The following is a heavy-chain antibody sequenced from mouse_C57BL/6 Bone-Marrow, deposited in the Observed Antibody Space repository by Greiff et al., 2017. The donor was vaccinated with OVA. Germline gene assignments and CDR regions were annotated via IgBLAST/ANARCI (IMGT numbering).Heavy chain of an antibody. Sequence: EVKVEESGAELVRPGASVKLSCTASGFNIKDDYMHWVKQRPEQGLEWIGWIDPENGDTEYASKFQGKATITADTSSNTAYLQLSSLTSEDTAVYYCTTEGWLLPFAYWGQGTLVTVSA. CDR2: IDPENGDT. J-gene: IGHJ3*01. CDR1: GFNIKDDY. D-gene: IGHD2-3*01. V-gene: IGHV14-4*01. CDR3: TTEGWLLPFAY.